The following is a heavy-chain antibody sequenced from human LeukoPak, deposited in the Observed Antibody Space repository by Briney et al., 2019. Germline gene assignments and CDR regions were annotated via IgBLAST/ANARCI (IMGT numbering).Heavy chain of an antibody. CDR3: ARSNQADDY. V-gene: IGHV3-30*03. CDR2: ISYDGSNK. CDR1: GFTFSSYV. J-gene: IGHJ4*02. D-gene: IGHD4-11*01. Sequence: GRSLRLSCAASGFTFSSYVMHWVRQAPGKGLEWVAVISYDGSNKYYADSVKGRFTISRDNSKNTLYLQMNSLRAEDTAVYYCARSNQADDYWGQGTMVTVSS.